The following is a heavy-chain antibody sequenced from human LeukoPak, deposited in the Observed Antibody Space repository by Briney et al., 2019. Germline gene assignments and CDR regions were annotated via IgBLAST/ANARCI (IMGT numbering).Heavy chain of an antibody. CDR1: AYSISSGYY. CDR3: ARGSQHDYGDPIDY. D-gene: IGHD4-17*01. Sequence: PSETLSLTCSVSAYSISSGYYWEWIRQPPGKGLEWIGSIFHTGSTKYNPSLRSRITISVDTSKNQFSLRLSSVTAADTAVYFCARGSQHDYGDPIDYWGQGTRVTVSS. J-gene: IGHJ4*02. CDR2: IFHTGST. V-gene: IGHV4-38-2*02.